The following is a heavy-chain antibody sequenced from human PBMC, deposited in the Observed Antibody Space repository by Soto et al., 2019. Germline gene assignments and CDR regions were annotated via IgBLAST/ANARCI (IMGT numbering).Heavy chain of an antibody. D-gene: IGHD6-13*01. CDR1: GFTFSSYA. Sequence: PGGSLRLSCAASGFTFSSYAMSWVRQAPGKGLEWVSAISGSGGSTYYADSVKGRFTISRDNSKNTLYLQMNSLRAEDTAVYYCADSGQTYSSSWYYFDYWGQGTLVTVSS. V-gene: IGHV3-23*01. CDR2: ISGSGGST. CDR3: ADSGQTYSSSWYYFDY. J-gene: IGHJ4*02.